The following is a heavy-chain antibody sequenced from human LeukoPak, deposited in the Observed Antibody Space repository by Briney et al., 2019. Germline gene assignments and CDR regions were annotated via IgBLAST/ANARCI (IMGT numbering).Heavy chain of an antibody. CDR2: ISSSSSYI. Sequence: GGSLRLSCAASGFTFSSYSMNWVRQAPGEGLDWVSSISSSSSYIYYADSVKGRFTISRDNAKNSLYLQMNSLRAEDTAVYYCARISVVPAAGFDYWGQGTLVTVSS. V-gene: IGHV3-21*01. CDR1: GFTFSSYS. CDR3: ARISVVPAAGFDY. D-gene: IGHD2-2*01. J-gene: IGHJ4*02.